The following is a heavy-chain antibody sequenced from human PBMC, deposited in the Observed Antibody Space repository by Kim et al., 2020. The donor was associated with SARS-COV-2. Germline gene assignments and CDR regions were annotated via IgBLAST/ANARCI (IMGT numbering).Heavy chain of an antibody. V-gene: IGHV3-53*04. J-gene: IGHJ6*02. D-gene: IGHD5-12*01. CDR3: ARDSGSLSYYYYYGMDV. Sequence: VKGRFTISRHNSKNTLYLQMNRLRAEDTAVYYCARDSGSLSYYYYYGMDVWGQGTTVTVSS.